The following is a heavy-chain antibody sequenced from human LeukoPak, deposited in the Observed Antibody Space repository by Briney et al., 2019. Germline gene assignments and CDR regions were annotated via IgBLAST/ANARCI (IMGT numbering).Heavy chain of an antibody. D-gene: IGHD2-2*01. V-gene: IGHV3-9*01. CDR3: ASRSVRNYYYYYMDV. CDR1: GFTFDDYA. J-gene: IGHJ6*03. Sequence: PGGSLRLSCAASGFTFDDYAMHWVRQAPGKGLEWVSGISWNSGSIGYADSVKGRFTISRDNAKNSLYLQMNSLRAEDTAVYYCASRSVRNYYYYYMDVWGKGTTVTISS. CDR2: ISWNSGSI.